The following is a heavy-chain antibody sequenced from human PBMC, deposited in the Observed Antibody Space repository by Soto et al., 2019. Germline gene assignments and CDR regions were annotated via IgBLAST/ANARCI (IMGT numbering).Heavy chain of an antibody. V-gene: IGHV3-15*01. Sequence: EVQLVESGGGLVKPGGSLRLSCGGYGFAFSNAWMNWVRQAPGKGLEWVGRIIARSDGGTTEYTAPVKDRFILSRDDSKNTLYLQMNSLKTEDTAVYYCAAGTGRTDFDYWGQGTLVTVSS. CDR1: GFAFSNAW. J-gene: IGHJ4*02. CDR3: AAGTGRTDFDY. CDR2: IIARSDGGTT. D-gene: IGHD2-2*01.